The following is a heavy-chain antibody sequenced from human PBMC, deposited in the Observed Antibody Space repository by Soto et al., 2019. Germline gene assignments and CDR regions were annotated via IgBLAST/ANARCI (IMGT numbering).Heavy chain of an antibody. V-gene: IGHV1-69*01. D-gene: IGHD3-10*01. CDR1: GGTFSSYA. J-gene: IGHJ4*02. Sequence: QVQLVQSGAEVKKPGSSVKVSCKASGGTFSSYAISWVRQAPGQGLEWMGGIIPIFGTANYAQKFQGRVTITADESTSTAYMELSSLRSEDTAVYYCARGRPPLAIISRGNFDYWGQGTLVTVSS. CDR2: IIPIFGTA. CDR3: ARGRPPLAIISRGNFDY.